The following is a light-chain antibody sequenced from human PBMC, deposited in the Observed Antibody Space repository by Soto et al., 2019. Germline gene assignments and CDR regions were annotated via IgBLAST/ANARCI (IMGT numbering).Light chain of an antibody. CDR3: HQLKSYPLT. Sequence: IQLTQSPSSLSASVVDRVTITCRASQDISRYLAWHQEKPGEAPKLLIYAASTLQSGVPSRFSGSGSGTDFTLTISSLQPEDFATYYCHQLKSYPLTFGGGTKVEV. CDR2: AAS. J-gene: IGKJ4*01. CDR1: QDISRY. V-gene: IGKV1-9*01.